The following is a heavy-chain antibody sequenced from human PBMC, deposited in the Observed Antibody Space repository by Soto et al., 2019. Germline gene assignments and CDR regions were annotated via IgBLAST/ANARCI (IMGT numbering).Heavy chain of an antibody. CDR3: ARKMSGWPTFDL. CDR1: GYTFTTYD. J-gene: IGHJ4*02. D-gene: IGHD6-19*01. V-gene: IGHV1-18*04. CDR2: INGYSGIT. Sequence: HVQLVQSVAEVKKLGASVNVSCMTSGYTFTTYDIPWVRQAPGQGLEWMGWINGYSGITDYAQKVQGRVTMTTDTSRGIAVLELTRLNVYDTVVYVCARKMSGWPTFDLWGQGTLVTVSS.